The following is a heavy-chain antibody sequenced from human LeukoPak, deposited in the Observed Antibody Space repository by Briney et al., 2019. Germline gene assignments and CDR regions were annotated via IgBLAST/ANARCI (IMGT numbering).Heavy chain of an antibody. V-gene: IGHV3-21*01. CDR1: GFIFSSYS. J-gene: IGHJ4*02. CDR3: ARGDVDTAMVPFDY. CDR2: ISSSSNYI. D-gene: IGHD5-18*01. Sequence: GGSLRLSCAASGFIFSSYSMNWVRQAPGKRLEWVSSISSSSNYIYYADSVKGRFTISRDNAKNSLYLQMNSPRAEDTAVYYCARGDVDTAMVPFDYWGQGTLVTVSS.